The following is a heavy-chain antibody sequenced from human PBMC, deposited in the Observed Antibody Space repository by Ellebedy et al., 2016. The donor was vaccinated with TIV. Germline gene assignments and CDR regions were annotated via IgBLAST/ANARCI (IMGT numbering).Heavy chain of an antibody. Sequence: GGSLRLSXAASGFTFSSYAMHWVRQAPGKGLEWVAVISYDGSNKYYADSVKGRFTISRDNSKNTLYLQMNSLRAEDTAVYYCARDRLLNYYDNSGYYVNWYFDLWGRGTLVTVSS. D-gene: IGHD3-22*01. CDR2: ISYDGSNK. CDR3: ARDRLLNYYDNSGYYVNWYFDL. CDR1: GFTFSSYA. J-gene: IGHJ2*01. V-gene: IGHV3-30-3*01.